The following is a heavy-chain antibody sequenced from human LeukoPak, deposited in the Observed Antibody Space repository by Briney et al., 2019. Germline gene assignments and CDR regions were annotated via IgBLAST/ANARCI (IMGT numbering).Heavy chain of an antibody. Sequence: LTCTXXGGSISSYYXSWIRQPPGKGLEWIGYIYYSGSTNYNPSLKSRVTISVDTSKNQFSLNLSSVTAADTAVYYCARGSGYYRYWGQGTLVTVSS. V-gene: IGHV4-59*01. CDR1: GGSISSYY. J-gene: IGHJ4*02. CDR2: IYYSGST. D-gene: IGHD3-22*01. CDR3: ARGSGYYRY.